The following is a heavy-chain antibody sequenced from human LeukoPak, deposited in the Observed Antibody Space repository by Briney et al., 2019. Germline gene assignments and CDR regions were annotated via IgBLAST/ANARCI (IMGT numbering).Heavy chain of an antibody. D-gene: IGHD4-17*01. Sequence: PGGSLRLSCAASGFTFSSYGMHWVRQAPGKGLEWAAVISYDGSNKYYADSVKGRFTISRDNSKNTLYLQMNSLRAEDTAVYYCAKDETYYGDYYYYYMDVWGKGTTVTVSS. V-gene: IGHV3-30*18. CDR3: AKDETYYGDYYYYYMDV. J-gene: IGHJ6*03. CDR1: GFTFSSYG. CDR2: ISYDGSNK.